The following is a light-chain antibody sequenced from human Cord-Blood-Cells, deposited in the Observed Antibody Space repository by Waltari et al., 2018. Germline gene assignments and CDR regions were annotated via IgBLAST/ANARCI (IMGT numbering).Light chain of an antibody. CDR1: SSDVGSYNL. CDR3: CSYAGSSTVV. Sequence: QSALTQPASVSGSPGQSITISCTGTSSDVGSYNLFSWYQQHPGKAPKLMIYEGSKRPSGVSNRFSGSKSGNTASLTISGLQAEDEADYYCCSYAGSSTVVFDGGTKLTVL. J-gene: IGLJ2*01. V-gene: IGLV2-23*01. CDR2: EGS.